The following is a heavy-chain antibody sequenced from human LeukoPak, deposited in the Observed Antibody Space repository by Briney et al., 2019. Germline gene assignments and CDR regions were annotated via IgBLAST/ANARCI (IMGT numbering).Heavy chain of an antibody. CDR3: ARTHDFWSGYYYMDV. D-gene: IGHD3-3*01. J-gene: IGHJ6*03. CDR2: IYYSGST. CDR1: GGSISSYY. V-gene: IGHV4-59*01. Sequence: SETLSLTCTASGGSISSYYWSWIRQPPGKGLEWIGYIYYSGSTNYNPSLKSRVTISVDTSKNQFSLKLSSVTAADTAVYYCARTHDFWSGYYYMDVWGKGTTVTVSS.